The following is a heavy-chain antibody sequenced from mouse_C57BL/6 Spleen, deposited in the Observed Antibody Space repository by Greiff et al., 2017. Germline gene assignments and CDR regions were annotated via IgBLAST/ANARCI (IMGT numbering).Heavy chain of an antibody. CDR2: INPSNGGT. V-gene: IGHV1-53*01. J-gene: IGHJ2*01. CDR1: GYTFTSYW. CDR3: ARSGTWGDY. Sequence: QVHVKQPGTELVKPGASVKLSCKASGYTFTSYWMHWVKQRPGQGLEWIGNINPSNGGTNYNEKFKSKATLTGDKSSSTAYMQLSSLPSEDSAVYYGARSGTWGDYWGQGTTLTVAS. D-gene: IGHD3-3*01.